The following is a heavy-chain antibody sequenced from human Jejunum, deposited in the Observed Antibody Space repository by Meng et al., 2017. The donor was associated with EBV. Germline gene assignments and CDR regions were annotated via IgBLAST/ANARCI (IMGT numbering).Heavy chain of an antibody. CDR1: GGSVNSGNVY. CDR2: IYYSGST. V-gene: IGHV4-61*01. J-gene: IGHJ4*02. D-gene: IGHD5-12*01. Sequence: QLQESGPGLVKASEAVSLTCTVSGGSVNSGNVYWSWIRQPPGKGLEWIGYIYYSGSTNYIPSLKSRVTISLDTSKNQFSLKLSSVTAADTAVYYCAGLRYSGYDRAFDYWGQGALVTVSS. CDR3: AGLRYSGYDRAFDY.